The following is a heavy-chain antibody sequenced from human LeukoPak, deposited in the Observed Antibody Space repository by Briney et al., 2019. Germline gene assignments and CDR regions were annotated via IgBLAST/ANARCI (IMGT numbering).Heavy chain of an antibody. CDR2: ISSSSSTI. D-gene: IGHD3-3*01. Sequence: QSGGSLRLSCAASGFTFSSYSMNWVRQAPGKGLEWVSYISSSSSTIYYADSVKGRFTISRDNAKNSLYLQMNSLRAEDTAVYYCASINTYYDFWSGYSIFQPDWYFDLWGRGTLVTVSS. V-gene: IGHV3-48*01. CDR3: ASINTYYDFWSGYSIFQPDWYFDL. CDR1: GFTFSSYS. J-gene: IGHJ2*01.